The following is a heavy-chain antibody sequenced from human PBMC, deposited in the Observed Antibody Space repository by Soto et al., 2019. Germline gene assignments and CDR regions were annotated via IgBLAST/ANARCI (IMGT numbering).Heavy chain of an antibody. J-gene: IGHJ6*02. Sequence: QVHLVQSGAEVKKPGSSVKVSCKASGDTFSSFAISWVRQAPGQGLKWMGGIIPIFRTPKYGQKFQGRVTITADEPTSTAYMELSSLRSEDTAVYYCARDKDREQLGGNYSCALDVWGQGTTVIVSS. CDR2: IIPIFRTP. CDR3: ARDKDREQLGGNYSCALDV. V-gene: IGHV1-69*12. D-gene: IGHD1-1*01. CDR1: GDTFSSFA.